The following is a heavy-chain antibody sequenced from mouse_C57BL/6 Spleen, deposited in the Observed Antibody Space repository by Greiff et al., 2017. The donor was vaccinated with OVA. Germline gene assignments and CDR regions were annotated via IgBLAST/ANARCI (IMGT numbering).Heavy chain of an antibody. CDR3: ARRGDGFFDY. J-gene: IGHJ2*01. CDR2: IYPSDSET. CDR1: GYTFTSYW. D-gene: IGHD2-3*01. V-gene: IGHV1-61*01. Sequence: QVHVKQPGAELVRPGSSVKLSCKASGYTFTSYWMDWVKQRPGQGLEWIGNIYPSDSETHYNQKFKDKATLTVDKSSSTAYMQLSSLTSEDSAVYYCARRGDGFFDYWGQGTTLTVSS.